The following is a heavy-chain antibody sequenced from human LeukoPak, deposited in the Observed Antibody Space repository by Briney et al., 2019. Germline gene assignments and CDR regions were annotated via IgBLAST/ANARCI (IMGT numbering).Heavy chain of an antibody. Sequence: AGESLKISCKGSGYSFTSYWIGWVRQMPGKGLEWMGIIYPGDSDTRYSPSSQGQVTISADKSISTAYLQWSSLKASDSAMYYCARHLSGLLQSTYFDYWGQGTLVTVSS. D-gene: IGHD4-11*01. CDR2: IYPGDSDT. V-gene: IGHV5-51*01. CDR1: GYSFTSYW. CDR3: ARHLSGLLQSTYFDY. J-gene: IGHJ4*02.